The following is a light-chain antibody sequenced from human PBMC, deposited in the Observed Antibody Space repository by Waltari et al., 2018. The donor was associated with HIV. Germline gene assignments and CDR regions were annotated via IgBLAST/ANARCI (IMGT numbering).Light chain of an antibody. CDR1: SSNIGSNT. CDR2: GNN. Sequence: QSVLTQPPSASGTPGQRVTISCSGSSSNIGSNTVNWYQQLPGTAPKLLIYGNNLRPSGVPDRFSGSSSGTSASLAISGLQSEDEAYYYCAAWDDSLRGVFGGGTKLTVL. CDR3: AAWDDSLRGV. V-gene: IGLV1-44*01. J-gene: IGLJ2*01.